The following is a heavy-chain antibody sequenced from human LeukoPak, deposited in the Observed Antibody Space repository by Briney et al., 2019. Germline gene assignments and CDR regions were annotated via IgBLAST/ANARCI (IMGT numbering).Heavy chain of an antibody. CDR2: INPSGGST. CDR1: GYTFTSYC. CDR3: ARDYRHGTTVSKGGAFDI. J-gene: IGHJ3*02. V-gene: IGHV1-46*01. Sequence: ASVKVSCKASGYTFTSYCMHWVRQAPGQGLEWMGIINPSGGSTSYAQKFLGRATITRDRSTRTVYLEPSSVRYEDTAVYYCARDYRHGTTVSKGGAFDIWGQGTMVTVSS. D-gene: IGHD4-17*01.